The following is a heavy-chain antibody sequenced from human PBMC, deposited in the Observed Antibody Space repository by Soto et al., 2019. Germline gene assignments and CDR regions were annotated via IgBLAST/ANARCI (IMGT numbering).Heavy chain of an antibody. Sequence: VGSLRLSCAASGFTFSSYGMHWVRQAPGKGLEWVAVIWYDGSNKYYADSVKGRFTISRDNSKNTLYLQMNSLRAEDTAVYYCARCIAVAVTGFDYWGQGTLVTVSS. D-gene: IGHD6-19*01. CDR1: GFTFSSYG. CDR3: ARCIAVAVTGFDY. J-gene: IGHJ4*02. V-gene: IGHV3-33*01. CDR2: IWYDGSNK.